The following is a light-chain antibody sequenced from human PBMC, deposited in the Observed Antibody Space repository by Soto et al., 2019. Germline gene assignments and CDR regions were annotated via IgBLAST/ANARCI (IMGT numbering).Light chain of an antibody. J-gene: IGKJ2*01. CDR1: QSVGSN. CDR2: VTS. CDR3: QQYTHWPYT. V-gene: IGKV3-15*01. Sequence: EIVMTQSPATLSVSPGERDSLSCRASQSVGSNVGWYQQTAGQAPRLLIYVTSTMAPGIPARLSGSGSGTAFTLTISSLQSEDFAVYSCQQYTHWPYTFGQGTNLEIK.